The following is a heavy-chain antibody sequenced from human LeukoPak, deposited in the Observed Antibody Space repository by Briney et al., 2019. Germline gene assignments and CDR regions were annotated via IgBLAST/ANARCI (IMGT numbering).Heavy chain of an antibody. D-gene: IGHD6-6*01. Sequence: SETLSLTCTVSGGSITSYYWSWVRQPPGKRPEYLGYMSYSGNTNYNPSLKSRITISLDTSKNQFSLKLSSLTAADTAVYYCARFSSGSNWFDAWGQGTLVTVSS. V-gene: IGHV4-59*13. J-gene: IGHJ5*02. CDR2: MSYSGNT. CDR3: ARFSSGSNWFDA. CDR1: GGSITSYY.